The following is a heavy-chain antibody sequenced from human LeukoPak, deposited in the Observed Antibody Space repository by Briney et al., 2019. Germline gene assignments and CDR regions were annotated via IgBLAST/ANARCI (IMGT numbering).Heavy chain of an antibody. CDR3: AADLPTMEPQIDC. CDR2: ISYDGSNK. D-gene: IGHD1-1*01. J-gene: IGHJ4*02. V-gene: IGHV3-30-3*01. Sequence: QPGGSLRLSCAASGFTFSSYAMHWVRQAPGKGLEWVAVISYDGSNKYYADSVKGRFTISRDNSKNTLYLQMNSLRAEDTAVYYCAADLPTMEPQIDCWGQGTLVIVSS. CDR1: GFTFSSYA.